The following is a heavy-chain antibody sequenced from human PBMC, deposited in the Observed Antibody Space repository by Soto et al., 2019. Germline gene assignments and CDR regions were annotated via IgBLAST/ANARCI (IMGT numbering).Heavy chain of an antibody. CDR3: ARDPTDHTAMASFDFDY. CDR1: GYTFTGYY. V-gene: IGHV1-2*04. CDR2: INPNSGGT. J-gene: IGHJ4*02. D-gene: IGHD5-18*01. Sequence: GASVKVSCKASGYTFTGYYMHWVRQAPGQGLEWMGWINPNSGGTNYAQKFQGWVTMTRDTSISTAYMELSRLRSDDTAVYYCARDPTDHTAMASFDFDYWGQGTLVTVSS.